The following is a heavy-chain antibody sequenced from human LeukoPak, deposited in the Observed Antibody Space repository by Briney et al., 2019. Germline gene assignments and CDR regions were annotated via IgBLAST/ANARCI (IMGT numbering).Heavy chain of an antibody. V-gene: IGHV1-8*01. CDR3: ARGMVRGVIRHYYGMDV. D-gene: IGHD3-10*01. Sequence: ASVKVSCKASGYTFTSYDINWVRQATGQGLEWMGWMDPNSGNTGYAQKFQGRVTMTRNTSISTAYMELSSLRSEDTAVYYCARGMVRGVIRHYYGMDVWGQGTTVTVSS. CDR1: GYTFTSYD. J-gene: IGHJ6*02. CDR2: MDPNSGNT.